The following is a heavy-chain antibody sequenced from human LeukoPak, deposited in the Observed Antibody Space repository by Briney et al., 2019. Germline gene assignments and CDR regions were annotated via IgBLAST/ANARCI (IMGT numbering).Heavy chain of an antibody. CDR1: GFTFSSRDW. Sequence: GGTLRLSCVASGFTFSSRDWMSWVRQAPGKGVEGVAKIKQGGREKNKEESGKGRFTTSRDNAKNPLDLQMNSLRVEDTAVYYCARDKGTSYLSSFGYWGQGTLVTVSS. CDR3: ARDKGTSYLSSFGY. J-gene: IGHJ4*02. V-gene: IGHV3-7*01. CDR2: IKQGGREK. D-gene: IGHD6-6*01.